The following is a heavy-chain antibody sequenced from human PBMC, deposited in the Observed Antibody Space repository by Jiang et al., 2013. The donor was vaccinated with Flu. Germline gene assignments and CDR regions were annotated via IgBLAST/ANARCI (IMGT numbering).Heavy chain of an antibody. CDR1: GYTFTSYY. D-gene: IGHD4-11*01. V-gene: IGHV1-46*01. J-gene: IGHJ6*03. CDR2: INPSGGST. Sequence: LLESGAEVKKPGASVKVSCKASGYTFTSYYMHWVRQAPGQGLEWMGIINPSGGSTSYAQKFQGRVTMTRDTSTSTVYMELSSLRSEDTAVYYCARDATDSNYVSYYYYYMDVWGKGTTVTVSS. CDR3: ARDATDSNYVSYYYYYMDV.